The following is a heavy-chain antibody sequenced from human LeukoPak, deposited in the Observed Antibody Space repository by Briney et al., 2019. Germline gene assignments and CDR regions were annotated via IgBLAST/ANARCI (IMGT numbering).Heavy chain of an antibody. D-gene: IGHD5-18*01. J-gene: IGHJ4*02. Sequence: GGSLRLSCAASGFNFNYYAMSWVRQAPGKGLEWISGISDNEEVPYYTASVKGRFTISRDNAKNTVYLQLNNLRADDTAVYFCARHDSFIPYWGQGNLVSVSS. CDR1: GFNFNYYA. CDR2: ISDNEEVP. CDR3: ARHDSFIPY. V-gene: IGHV3-23*01.